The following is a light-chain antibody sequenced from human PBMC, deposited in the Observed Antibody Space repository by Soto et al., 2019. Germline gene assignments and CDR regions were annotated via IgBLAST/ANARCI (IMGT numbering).Light chain of an antibody. CDR3: QQYHSYST. V-gene: IGKV1-5*01. Sequence: DIQMTQSPSTLSATVGDRVTITCRASQSISSWLAWYQQKPGKAPKLLIYDASSLESGVPSRFSGSGSGTEFTLTISSLQPDDFATYYCQQYHSYSTFGQGTKLEIK. CDR1: QSISSW. CDR2: DAS. J-gene: IGKJ2*01.